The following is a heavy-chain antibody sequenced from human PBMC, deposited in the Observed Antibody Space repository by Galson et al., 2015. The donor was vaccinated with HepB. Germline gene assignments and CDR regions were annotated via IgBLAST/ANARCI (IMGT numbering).Heavy chain of an antibody. V-gene: IGHV3-15*07. D-gene: IGHD3-22*01. Sequence: LRLSCAASGFTFSNAWMNWVRQAPGKGLEWVGRIKSKTDGGTTDYAAPVKGGFTISRDDSKNTLYLQMNSLKTEDTAVYYCTTVLYYYDRLHDYWGQGTLVTVSS. CDR3: TTVLYYYDRLHDY. CDR1: GFTFSNAW. CDR2: IKSKTDGGTT. J-gene: IGHJ4*02.